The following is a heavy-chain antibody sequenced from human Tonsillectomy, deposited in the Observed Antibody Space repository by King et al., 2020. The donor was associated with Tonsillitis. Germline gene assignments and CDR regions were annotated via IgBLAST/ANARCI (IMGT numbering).Heavy chain of an antibody. Sequence: QLQESGPGLVKPSETLSLTCTVSGGSISRYYWSWIRQPPGKGLEWIGYIYYSGSTNYNSSLKSRVTISVDTSKNQFSLKLRSVTAADTAVYYCARGDGFAESFDYWGQGTLVTVSS. CDR3: ARGDGFAESFDY. CDR2: IYYSGST. J-gene: IGHJ4*02. D-gene: IGHD3-10*01. V-gene: IGHV4-59*01. CDR1: GGSISRYY.